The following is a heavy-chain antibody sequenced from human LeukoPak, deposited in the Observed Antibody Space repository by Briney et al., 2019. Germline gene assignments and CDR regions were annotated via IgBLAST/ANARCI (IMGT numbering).Heavy chain of an antibody. Sequence: PSETLSLTCTVSGGSVNTYYWNWIRQPPGKGLEWIGYIHYSGTTNYNPSLKNRVTISRDTSKNQFSLNVRSVTAADTAVYYCAFRTIGFAFDIWGQGTMVTVSS. V-gene: IGHV4-59*02. J-gene: IGHJ3*02. CDR2: IHYSGTT. CDR1: GGSVNTYY. D-gene: IGHD1-7*01. CDR3: AFRTIGFAFDI.